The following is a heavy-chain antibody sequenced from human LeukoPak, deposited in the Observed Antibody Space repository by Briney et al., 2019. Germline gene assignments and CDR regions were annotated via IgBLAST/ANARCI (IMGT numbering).Heavy chain of an antibody. Sequence: SETLSLTRTVSGGSISSYYWSWIRQPPGKGLEWIGYIYYSGSTNYNPSLKSRVTISVDTSKNQFSLKLSSVTAADTAVYYCARENDDAFDIWGQGTMVTVSS. V-gene: IGHV4-59*01. J-gene: IGHJ3*02. CDR2: IYYSGST. CDR3: ARENDDAFDI. CDR1: GGSISSYY.